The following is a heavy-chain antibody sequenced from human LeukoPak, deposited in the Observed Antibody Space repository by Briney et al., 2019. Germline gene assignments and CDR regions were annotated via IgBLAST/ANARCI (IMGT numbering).Heavy chain of an antibody. Sequence: PGGSLRLSCAASGFTFSSYWMHWVRQAPGKGLVWVSRINSDGSSTSYADSVKGRFTISRDNAKNTLCLQMSSLRAEDTAVYYCARETAVSGGIYFDYWGQGTLVTVSS. D-gene: IGHD3-10*01. V-gene: IGHV3-74*01. CDR2: INSDGSST. CDR3: ARETAVSGGIYFDY. J-gene: IGHJ4*02. CDR1: GFTFSSYW.